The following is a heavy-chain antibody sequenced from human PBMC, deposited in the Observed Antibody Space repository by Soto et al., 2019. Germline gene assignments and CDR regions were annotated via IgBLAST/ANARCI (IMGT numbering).Heavy chain of an antibody. D-gene: IGHD6-13*01. Sequence: QVQLVESGGGLVKPGGSLRLSCAVSGFTFSDYYMTWIRQAPGKGLEWVSYISSSTSHTNYADSVKGRFTISRDNAKNSLFRQMTRLRAEDTAVYYCARGRGAAVDYFDFWGQGTLVTVSS. CDR3: ARGRGAAVDYFDF. J-gene: IGHJ4*02. CDR2: ISSSTSHT. CDR1: GFTFSDYY. V-gene: IGHV3-11*05.